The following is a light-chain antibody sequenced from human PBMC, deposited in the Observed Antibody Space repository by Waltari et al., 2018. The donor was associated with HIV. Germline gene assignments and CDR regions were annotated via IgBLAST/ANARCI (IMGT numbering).Light chain of an antibody. Sequence: QSALTQPPSASGSPGQSVTISCTGTSSDVGAYNYVSWFQQHPGQAPKLMIYDVTKRPSGVPDRFPGSKSGNTASLTVSGLQAEDEADYYCASHAGSKDVFGGGTRLTVL. V-gene: IGLV2-8*01. CDR1: SSDVGAYNY. J-gene: IGLJ2*01. CDR2: DVT. CDR3: ASHAGSKDV.